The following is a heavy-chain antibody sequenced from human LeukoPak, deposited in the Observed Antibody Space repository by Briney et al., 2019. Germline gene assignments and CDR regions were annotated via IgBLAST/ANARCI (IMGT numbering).Heavy chain of an antibody. CDR1: GFTFSSYW. Sequence: PGGSLRLSCAASGFTFSSYWMHWVRQVPGKGLVWVSRVNGDGSSTYYADSVKGRFTISRDNSKNTLYLQMSSLRAEDTAVYYCVKADYYDTSNYYYRYFQYWGQGTLVTVSS. CDR2: VNGDGSST. J-gene: IGHJ1*01. CDR3: VKADYYDTSNYYYRYFQY. D-gene: IGHD3-22*01. V-gene: IGHV3-74*01.